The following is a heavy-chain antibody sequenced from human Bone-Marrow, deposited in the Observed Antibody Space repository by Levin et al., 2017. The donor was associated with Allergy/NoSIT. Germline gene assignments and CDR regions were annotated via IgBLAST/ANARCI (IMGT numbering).Heavy chain of an antibody. D-gene: IGHD5-24*01. CDR3: AREGDGLDY. V-gene: IGHV3-30-3*01. Sequence: PGGSLRLSCAASGFTFSSYKMHWVRQAPGKGLEWMAVILYDGSIKYHADSVKGRFTISRDNSKNILYLELSGLRVEDTAVYYCAREGDGLDYWGQGTLVTVSS. CDR1: GFTFSSYK. CDR2: ILYDGSIK. J-gene: IGHJ4*02.